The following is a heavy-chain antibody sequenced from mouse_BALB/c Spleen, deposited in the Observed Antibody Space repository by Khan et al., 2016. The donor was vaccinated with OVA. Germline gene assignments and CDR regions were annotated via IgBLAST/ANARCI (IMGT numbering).Heavy chain of an antibody. CDR1: GFNIKDYY. CDR2: IDPENGNT. V-gene: IGHV14-1*02. J-gene: IGHJ3*01. CDR3: ARDGYSPWLAY. Sequence: EVQLKESGAELVRPGALVNLSCKASGFNIKDYYMHWVKQRPEQGLVWIGRIDPENGNTIYDPKFQGKASITSDTSSNPAYLQLSSLTSEDTSVYYCARDGYSPWLAYWGQGTLVTVSA. D-gene: IGHD2-3*01.